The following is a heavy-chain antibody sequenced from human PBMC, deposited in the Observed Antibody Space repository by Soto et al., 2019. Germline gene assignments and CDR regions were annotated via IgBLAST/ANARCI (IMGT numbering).Heavy chain of an antibody. V-gene: IGHV3-30*18. CDR1: GFTFSSYG. J-gene: IGHJ6*02. Sequence: GSLRLSCAASGFTFSSYGMHWVRQAPGKGLEWVAVISYDGSNKYYADSVKGRFTISRDNSKNTLYLQMNSLRAEDTAVYCCAKDLLSPRYYDILTGYHPTSLGMDVWGQGTTVTVSS. CDR3: AKDLLSPRYYDILTGYHPTSLGMDV. CDR2: ISYDGSNK. D-gene: IGHD3-9*01.